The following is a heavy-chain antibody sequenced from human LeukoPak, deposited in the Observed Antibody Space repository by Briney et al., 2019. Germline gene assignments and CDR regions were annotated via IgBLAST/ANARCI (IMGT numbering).Heavy chain of an antibody. Sequence: SETLSLTCAVYGGSFSGYYWSWIRQPPGKGLEWIGQINHSGSTNYNPSLKSRVTISVDTSKNQFSLRLSSVTAADTAVYYCARVHYGDYLYYYYYYMDVWGKGTTVTVSS. J-gene: IGHJ6*03. D-gene: IGHD4-17*01. CDR3: ARVHYGDYLYYYYYYMDV. CDR2: INHSGST. CDR1: GGSFSGYY. V-gene: IGHV4-34*01.